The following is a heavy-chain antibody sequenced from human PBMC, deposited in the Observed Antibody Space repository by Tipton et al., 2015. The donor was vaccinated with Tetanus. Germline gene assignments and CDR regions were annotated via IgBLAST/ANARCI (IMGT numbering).Heavy chain of an antibody. Sequence: SLRLSCAASGFSFSGSSMHWVRQASGKGLEWVGRIRSEANSYATSYAASVKGRFTISRDDSTNTASLQMNSLKTEDTGVYYCATWGQLAHKWFDPWGQGTLVTVSS. CDR2: IRSEANSYAT. CDR1: GFSFSGSS. CDR3: ATWGQLAHKWFDP. V-gene: IGHV3-73*01. J-gene: IGHJ5*02. D-gene: IGHD2-2*01.